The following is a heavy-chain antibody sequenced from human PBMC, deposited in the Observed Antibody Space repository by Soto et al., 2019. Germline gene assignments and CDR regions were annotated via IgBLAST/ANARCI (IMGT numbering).Heavy chain of an antibody. D-gene: IGHD3-22*01. CDR3: AREVYYYDSSGYYTFDY. J-gene: IGHJ4*02. V-gene: IGHV1-18*01. Sequence: ASVKVSCKASGYTFTSYGISWVRQAPGQGLEWMGWISAYNGNTNYAQKLQGRVTMTTDTSTSTAYMELRSLRSDDTAVYYCAREVYYYDSSGYYTFDYWGQGTLVTVSS. CDR2: ISAYNGNT. CDR1: GYTFTSYG.